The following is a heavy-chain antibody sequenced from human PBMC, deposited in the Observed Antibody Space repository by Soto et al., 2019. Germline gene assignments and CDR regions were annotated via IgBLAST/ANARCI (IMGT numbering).Heavy chain of an antibody. CDR2: IWYDGSNK. CDR3: ARAAGYCSSTSCSHYYYYMDV. CDR1: GFTFSSYG. D-gene: IGHD2-2*01. V-gene: IGHV3-33*08. J-gene: IGHJ6*03. Sequence: PGGSLRLSCAASGFTFSSYGMHWVRQAPGKGLEWVAVIWYDGSNKHYADSVKGRFTISRDNSKNTLYLQMNSLRAEDTAVYYCARAAGYCSSTSCSHYYYYMDVWGKGTTVTVSS.